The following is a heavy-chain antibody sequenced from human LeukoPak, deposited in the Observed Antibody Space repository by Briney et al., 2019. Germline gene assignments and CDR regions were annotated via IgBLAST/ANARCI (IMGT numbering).Heavy chain of an antibody. Sequence: GVLRLSCIASGFIFGDHAMSWVRQAPGKGLEWVGFIISKAYGATTEYAASVKGRFTISRDDSKGIAYLQMNNLNTEDTALYYCTRGPILLWIHNGMDVWGHGTTVTVSS. V-gene: IGHV3-49*04. CDR3: TRGPILLWIHNGMDV. J-gene: IGHJ6*02. D-gene: IGHD3-10*01. CDR2: IISKAYGATT. CDR1: GFIFGDHA.